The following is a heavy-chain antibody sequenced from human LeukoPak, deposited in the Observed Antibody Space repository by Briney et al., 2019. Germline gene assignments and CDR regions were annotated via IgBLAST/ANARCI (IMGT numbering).Heavy chain of an antibody. V-gene: IGHV3-23*01. J-gene: IGHJ4*02. CDR3: VKQEGYCSDGTCRFDY. D-gene: IGHD2-15*01. CDR2: ISGSGSRT. CDR1: GFTFNNYA. Sequence: GGSLRLSCAASGFTFNNYAMSWVRQTPGQGLEWVSSISGSGSRTYYADSVKGHLTISRDNFRNTMYLQMNSLRAEDTAIYYCVKQEGYCSDGTCRFDYWGQGALVTVSS.